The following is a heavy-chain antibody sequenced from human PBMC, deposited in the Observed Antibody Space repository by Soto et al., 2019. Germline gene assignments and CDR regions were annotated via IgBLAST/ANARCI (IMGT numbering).Heavy chain of an antibody. CDR3: LMGYFFDY. Sequence: AGSLRLSCAASGFTVSISAMSWVRQAPGKGLEWVSTISNSGGSTWHAESVKGRFTISRDNSKNTLDLQMNSLRAEDTAVYYSLMGYFFDYWGQGTLVTVSS. CDR1: GFTVSISA. V-gene: IGHV3-23*01. CDR2: ISNSGGST. J-gene: IGHJ4*02. D-gene: IGHD3-16*01.